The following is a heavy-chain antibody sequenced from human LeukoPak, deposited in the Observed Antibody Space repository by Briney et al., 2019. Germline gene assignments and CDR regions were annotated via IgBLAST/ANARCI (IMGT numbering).Heavy chain of an antibody. Sequence: GGSLRLSCEASGFSFSTFTMNWVRQAPGKGLEWVSSISSSSSYIYYADSVKGRFTISRDNAKNSLYLQMNSLRAEGTAVYYCARDGGHCSSTSCYVDYWGQGTLVTVSS. CDR1: GFSFSTFT. CDR3: ARDGGHCSSTSCYVDY. D-gene: IGHD2-2*01. J-gene: IGHJ4*02. V-gene: IGHV3-21*01. CDR2: ISSSSSYI.